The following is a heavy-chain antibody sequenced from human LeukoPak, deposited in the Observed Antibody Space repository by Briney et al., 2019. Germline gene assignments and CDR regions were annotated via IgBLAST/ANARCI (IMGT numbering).Heavy chain of an antibody. V-gene: IGHV3-33*01. CDR1: GFTFSSYG. Sequence: GGSLRLSCAASGFTFSSYGMHWVRQAPGKGLEWVAVIRYDGSNKYYADSVKGRFTISRDNSKNTLYLQMNSLRAEDTAVYYCAREDYYGSGSFDYWGQGTLVTVSS. CDR2: IRYDGSNK. J-gene: IGHJ4*02. CDR3: AREDYYGSGSFDY. D-gene: IGHD3-10*01.